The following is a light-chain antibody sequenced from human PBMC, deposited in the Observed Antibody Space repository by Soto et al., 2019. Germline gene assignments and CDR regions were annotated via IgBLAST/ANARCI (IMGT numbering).Light chain of an antibody. Sequence: DIQLTQSPSFLSASVGDRVTVTCRASQGISSYLAWYQQKPGKAPKLLIYAASTLQSGVPSRFSGSGSGTDFTLTISSLQPEDFATYYCQQYHIYSWTFGQGTKVDIK. CDR2: AAS. V-gene: IGKV1-9*01. CDR1: QGISSY. J-gene: IGKJ1*01. CDR3: QQYHIYSWT.